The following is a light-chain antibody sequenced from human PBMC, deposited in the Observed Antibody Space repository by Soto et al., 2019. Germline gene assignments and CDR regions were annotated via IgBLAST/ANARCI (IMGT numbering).Light chain of an antibody. CDR3: CSYAGSYTVM. CDR2: DVT. Sequence: QSALTQPRSVSGSPGQSVTISCTGTSSDVGGSKYVSWYQQHPGNAPKLMIYDVTKRPSGVPDRFSGSKSGNTASLTISGLRAEDEADYYCCSYAGSYTVMFDGGTKLTVL. V-gene: IGLV2-11*01. J-gene: IGLJ3*02. CDR1: SSDVGGSKY.